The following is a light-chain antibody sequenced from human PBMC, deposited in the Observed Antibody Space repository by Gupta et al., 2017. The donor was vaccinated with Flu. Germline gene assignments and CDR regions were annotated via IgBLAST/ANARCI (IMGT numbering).Light chain of an antibody. CDR3: QHSNMTLHT. V-gene: IGKV1-39*01. CDR1: LNINNY. J-gene: IGKJ1*01. CDR2: AAS. Sequence: IQMTQPPSSLSASVGDRVIITCRASLNINNYLNWYQQRPGKAPKVLISAASSLQSAVPSRLVGGGSGTECTLTISKLRPEDFATVSGQHSNMTLHTFGEGTRVEIK.